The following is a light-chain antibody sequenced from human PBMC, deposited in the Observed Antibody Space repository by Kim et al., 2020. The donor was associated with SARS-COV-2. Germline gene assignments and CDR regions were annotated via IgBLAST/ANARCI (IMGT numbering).Light chain of an antibody. CDR3: QQFNDQIT. J-gene: IGKJ5*01. Sequence: GDRITVTCRASQDISSALAWYQQKPGKPPKLLIYDASNLQPGVPSRFSGSGSGTDFTLTISSLQPEDFATYYCQQFNDQITFGQGTRLEIK. CDR1: QDISSA. CDR2: DAS. V-gene: IGKV1-13*02.